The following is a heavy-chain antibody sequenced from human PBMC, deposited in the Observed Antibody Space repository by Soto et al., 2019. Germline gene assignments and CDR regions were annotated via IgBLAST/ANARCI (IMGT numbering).Heavy chain of an antibody. D-gene: IGHD3-10*01. CDR3: ARESPQVLYCSGSPERYYYCYHLDV. CDR1: GYTFTSYG. V-gene: IGHV1-18*01. J-gene: IGHJ6*03. CDR2: ISAYNGNT. Sequence: ASVKVSCKASGYTFTSYGISWVRQAPGQGLEWMGWISAYNGNTNYAQKLQGRATMTTDTSTSTAYMELRSLRSDDTAVYYWARESPQVLYCSGSPERYYYCYHLDVWGK.